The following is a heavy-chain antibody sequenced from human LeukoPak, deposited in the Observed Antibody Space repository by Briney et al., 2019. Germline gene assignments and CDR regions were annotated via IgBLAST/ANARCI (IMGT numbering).Heavy chain of an antibody. CDR2: ISSSGSTI. V-gene: IGHV3-11*01. Sequence: GGSLRLSCAASGFTFSDYYMSWIRQAAGKGLELVSYISSSGSTIYYADSVKGRFTISRDNAKNSLYLQMNSLRAEDTAVYYCARVHYPYSSGYYYSYFDYWGQGTLVTVSS. J-gene: IGHJ4*02. D-gene: IGHD3-22*01. CDR3: ARVHYPYSSGYYYSYFDY. CDR1: GFTFSDYY.